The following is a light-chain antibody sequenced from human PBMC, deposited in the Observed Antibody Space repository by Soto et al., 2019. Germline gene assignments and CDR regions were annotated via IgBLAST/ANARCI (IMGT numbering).Light chain of an antibody. V-gene: IGLV2-8*01. CDR1: SSDVGDYNY. J-gene: IGLJ1*01. CDR3: SSYAGSNRV. Sequence: QSVLTQPPSASGSPGQSVTISCTGTSSDVGDYNYVSRYQQHPGKAPKLMIYEVSKRPSGVPDRFSGSKSGNTASLTVSGLQAEDEADYYCSSYAGSNRVFGTGTKVTVL. CDR2: EVS.